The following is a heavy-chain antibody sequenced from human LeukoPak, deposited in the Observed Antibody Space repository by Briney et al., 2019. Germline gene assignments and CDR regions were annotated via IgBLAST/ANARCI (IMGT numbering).Heavy chain of an antibody. Sequence: ASVKVSCKASGYTFTSYGISWVRQAPGQGLEWMGGIIPIFGTANYAQKFQGRVTITADKSTGTAYMELSSLRSEDTAVYYCARGGLWFGKNDAFDIWGQGTMVTVSS. V-gene: IGHV1-69*06. CDR2: IIPIFGTA. CDR3: ARGGLWFGKNDAFDI. J-gene: IGHJ3*02. CDR1: GYTFTSYG. D-gene: IGHD3-10*01.